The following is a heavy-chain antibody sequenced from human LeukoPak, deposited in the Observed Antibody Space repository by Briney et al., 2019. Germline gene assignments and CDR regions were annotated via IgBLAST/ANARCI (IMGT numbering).Heavy chain of an antibody. D-gene: IGHD1-26*01. CDR3: ARADEGARLFVD. J-gene: IGHJ4*02. CDR1: RGTFSSYA. V-gene: IGHV1-69*04. Sequence: SLKVSCKASRGTFSSYAISWVRQAPGQGLEWMGRIIPTLGIANYAQKLQGRVTITADKSPSTAYMELRSLRSEDTAVYYCARADEGARLFVDWGQGTLVIVSS. CDR2: IIPTLGIA.